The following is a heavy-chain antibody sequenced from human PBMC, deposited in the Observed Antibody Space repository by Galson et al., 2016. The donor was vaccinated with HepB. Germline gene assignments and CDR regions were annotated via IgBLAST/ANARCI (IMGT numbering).Heavy chain of an antibody. V-gene: IGHV4-61*01. D-gene: IGHD4-11*01. CDR2: IYYSGST. J-gene: IGHJ6*02. CDR3: ARDASTDYTPGDYYYYYGMDV. CDR1: GGSVSSGSYY. Sequence: ETLSLTCTVSGGSVSSGSYYWSWIRQPPGKGLEWIGYIYYSGSTNYNPSLKSRVTIPVDTSKNQFSLKLSSVTAADTAVYYCARDASTDYTPGDYYYYYGMDVWGQGTTVTVSS.